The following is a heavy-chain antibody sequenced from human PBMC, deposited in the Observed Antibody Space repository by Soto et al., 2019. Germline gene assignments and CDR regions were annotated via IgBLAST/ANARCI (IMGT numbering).Heavy chain of an antibody. V-gene: IGHV1-69*13. CDR2: IIPIFGTA. J-gene: IGHJ6*02. CDR1: GGTFSSYA. D-gene: IGHD6-13*01. CDR3: AAGIAAAGETYYYGMDV. Sequence: SVKVSCKASGGTFSSYAISWVRQAPGQGLEWMGGIIPIFGTANYAQKFQGRVTITADESTSTAYMELSSLRSEDTAVYYCAAGIAAAGETYYYGMDVWGQGTTVTVSS.